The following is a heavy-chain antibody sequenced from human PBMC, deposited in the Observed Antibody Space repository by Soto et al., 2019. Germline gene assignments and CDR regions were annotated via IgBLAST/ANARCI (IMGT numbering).Heavy chain of an antibody. V-gene: IGHV4-59*08. J-gene: IGHJ2*01. Sequence: SETLSLTCTVSGGSISSYYWSWIRQPPGKGLEWIGYIYYSGSTNYNPSLKSRVTISVDTSKNQFSLKLSSVTAADTAVYYCARYDYGDDLGWYFDLWGRGTLVTVS. D-gene: IGHD4-17*01. CDR1: GGSISSYY. CDR2: IYYSGST. CDR3: ARYDYGDDLGWYFDL.